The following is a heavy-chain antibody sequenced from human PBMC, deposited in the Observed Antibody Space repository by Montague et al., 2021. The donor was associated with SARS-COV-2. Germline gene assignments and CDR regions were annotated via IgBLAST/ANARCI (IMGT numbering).Heavy chain of an antibody. CDR1: GGSISSYY. D-gene: IGHD3-10*01. V-gene: IGHV4-59*08. Sequence: SETLSLTCTVSGGSISSYYWSWVRQPPGKRLEWIGYIYYSGSTDYNPSLKSRVTISVDTSKNQFSLKLSSVTAADTAVYYCARRGQGTMVRGVIISAFDIWGQGTMVTVSS. J-gene: IGHJ3*02. CDR3: ARRGQGTMVRGVIISAFDI. CDR2: IYYSGST.